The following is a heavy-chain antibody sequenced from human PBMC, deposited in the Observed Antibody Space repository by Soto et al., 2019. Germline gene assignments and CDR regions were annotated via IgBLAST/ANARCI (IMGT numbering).Heavy chain of an antibody. J-gene: IGHJ6*02. CDR1: GFTFSSYE. CDR2: ISSSGSTI. Sequence: EVQLVESGGGLVQPGGSLRLSCAASGFTFSSYELNWIRQAPGKGLEWVSYISSSGSTIYYADSVKGRFTISRDNAKNSLYLQMNSLRAEDTAVYYCAREGIADMGPPAAYYYGMDVWGQGTTVTVSS. CDR3: AREGIADMGPPAAYYYGMDV. D-gene: IGHD6-13*01. V-gene: IGHV3-48*03.